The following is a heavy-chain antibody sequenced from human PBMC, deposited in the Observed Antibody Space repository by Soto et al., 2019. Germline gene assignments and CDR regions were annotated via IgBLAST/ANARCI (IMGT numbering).Heavy chain of an antibody. CDR1: GGSISSSIYH. Sequence: QLQLQESGPGLVKPSETLSLTCTVSGGSISSSIYHWGWIREPPGKGLEWIGSIYYSGTTYYNPSLKSRVTLSVDTSRNQFSLKLSSVTAADTVVYYCARSISVAMDFWGQGTLVTVSS. V-gene: IGHV4-39*01. J-gene: IGHJ4*02. D-gene: IGHD6-19*01. CDR2: IYYSGTT. CDR3: ARSISVAMDF.